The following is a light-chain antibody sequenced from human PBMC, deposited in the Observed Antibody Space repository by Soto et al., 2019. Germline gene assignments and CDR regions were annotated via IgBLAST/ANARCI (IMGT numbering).Light chain of an antibody. CDR1: QSISGW. CDR2: DAS. V-gene: IGKV1-5*01. CDR3: QQYNTYRT. J-gene: IGKJ1*01. Sequence: IQMTHSPSTLSASVGDRVTITCRASQSISGWLAWYQQKPGKAPKLMIYDASSLESGVPSRFSGSGSGTEFTLTISSLQPDDFATYYCQQYNTYRTFGQGTKVDI.